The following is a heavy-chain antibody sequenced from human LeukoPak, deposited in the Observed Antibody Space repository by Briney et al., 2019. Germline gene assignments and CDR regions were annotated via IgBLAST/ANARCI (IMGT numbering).Heavy chain of an antibody. J-gene: IGHJ5*02. CDR3: ARARLYDKGWFDP. CDR1: GGTFSSYA. Sequence: SVKVSCKASGGTFSSYAISWVRQAPGQGLEWMGGIIPIFGTANYAQKFQGRVTITRDTSASTAYMELSSLRSEDTAVYYCARARLYDKGWFDPWGQGTLVTVSS. V-gene: IGHV1-69*05. CDR2: IIPIFGTA. D-gene: IGHD3-9*01.